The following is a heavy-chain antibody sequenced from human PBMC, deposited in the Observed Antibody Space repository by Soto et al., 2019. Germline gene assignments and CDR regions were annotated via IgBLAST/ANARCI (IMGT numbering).Heavy chain of an antibody. CDR1: GFTFSSYA. CDR3: AKDIGIYHSSGRYGNVY. D-gene: IGHD6-19*01. Sequence: GGSLRLSCAASGFTFSSYAMSWVRQAPGKGLEWVSAISGSGGSTYYADSVKGRFTISRDNSKNTLYLQMNSLRAEDTAVYYCAKDIGIYHSSGRYGNVYWGQGTLITVSS. V-gene: IGHV3-23*01. J-gene: IGHJ4*02. CDR2: ISGSGGST.